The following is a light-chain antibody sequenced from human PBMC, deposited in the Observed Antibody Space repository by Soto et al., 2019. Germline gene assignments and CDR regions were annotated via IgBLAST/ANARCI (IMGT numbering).Light chain of an antibody. Sequence: QSVLTQPASLSGSPGQSITISCTGTSSEVGGYDYVSWYQQHPGKAPKLMIYDVTNLPSGVSNRFSGSKSGNTSSLTFSWLQAEDEADYYCISYASINTYVFGTGTKVTVL. CDR3: ISYASINTYV. V-gene: IGLV2-14*01. CDR1: SSEVGGYDY. CDR2: DVT. J-gene: IGLJ1*01.